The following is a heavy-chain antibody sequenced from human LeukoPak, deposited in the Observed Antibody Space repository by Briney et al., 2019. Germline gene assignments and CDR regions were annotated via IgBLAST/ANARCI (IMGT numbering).Heavy chain of an antibody. D-gene: IGHD1-26*01. J-gene: IGHJ1*01. CDR2: FDPEDGET. CDR3: ATGYSGSYYPAEYFQH. Sequence: ASVKVSCKVSGYTLTELSMHWVRQAPGKGLEWMGGFDPEDGETIYAQKFQGRVTMTEDTSTDTAYMELSSLRSEDTAVYYCATGYSGSYYPAEYFQHWGQGTLVTVSS. CDR1: GYTLTELS. V-gene: IGHV1-24*01.